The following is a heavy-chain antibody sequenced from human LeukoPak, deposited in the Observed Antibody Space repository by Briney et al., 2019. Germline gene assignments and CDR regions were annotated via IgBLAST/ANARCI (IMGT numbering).Heavy chain of an antibody. D-gene: IGHD3-10*01. CDR1: GYSFTSYW. Sequence: GESLKISCKGSGYSFTSYWIGWVRQMPGKGLEWMGIIYPGDSDTRYSPSFQGQVTISADKSISTAYLQWSSLKASDTAMYYCARQGDYGSGSDPLDYYYMDVWGKGTTVTVSS. CDR3: ARQGDYGSGSDPLDYYYMDV. CDR2: IYPGDSDT. J-gene: IGHJ6*03. V-gene: IGHV5-51*01.